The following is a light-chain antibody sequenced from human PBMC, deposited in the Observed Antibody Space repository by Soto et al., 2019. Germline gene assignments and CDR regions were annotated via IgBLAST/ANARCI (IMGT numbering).Light chain of an antibody. CDR3: QKYGNSTEWT. J-gene: IGKJ1*01. Sequence: EIVLTQSPGTLSLSPGERATLSCRASQSVTGSKLAWYQQKPGQAPRLLIYGASFRATGIPDRFIGSGPGNDFTLTISRLEPEDFSGYHWQKYGNSTEWTFGQGTKVDIK. CDR1: QSVTGSK. V-gene: IGKV3-20*01. CDR2: GAS.